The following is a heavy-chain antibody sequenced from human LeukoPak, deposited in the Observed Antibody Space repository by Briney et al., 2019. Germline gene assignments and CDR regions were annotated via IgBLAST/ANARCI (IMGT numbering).Heavy chain of an antibody. D-gene: IGHD6-13*01. V-gene: IGHV1-18*01. CDR3: ARGPKNTWQQLGIYSYSGMDV. CDR2: ISAYNGNT. CDR1: GYTFTSYG. J-gene: IGHJ6*02. Sequence: GASVKVSCKASGYTFTSYGISWVQQAPGQGLEWMGGISAYNGNTNYAQKLQGRVTMTTDTSTSTAYMELRSLRSDDTAVYYCARGPKNTWQQLGIYSYSGMDVWGQGTTVTVSS.